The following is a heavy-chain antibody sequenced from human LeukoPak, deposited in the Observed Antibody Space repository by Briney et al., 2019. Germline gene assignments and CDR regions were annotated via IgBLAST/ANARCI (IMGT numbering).Heavy chain of an antibody. J-gene: IGHJ4*02. Sequence: GRSLRLSCAASGFTFGSYGMHWVRQAPGKGLEWVAVIWYDGSNKYYADSVKGRFTISRDNSKNTLYLQMNSLRAEDTAVYYCARGSWKRDGYNLAYWGQGTLVTVSS. CDR2: IWYDGSNK. CDR3: ARGSWKRDGYNLAY. V-gene: IGHV3-33*01. CDR1: GFTFGSYG. D-gene: IGHD5-24*01.